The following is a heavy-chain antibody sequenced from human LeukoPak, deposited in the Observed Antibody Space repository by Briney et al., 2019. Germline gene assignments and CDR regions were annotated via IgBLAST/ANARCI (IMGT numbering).Heavy chain of an antibody. CDR1: GGSISSSGYY. CDR2: IDSSGNT. V-gene: IGHV4-39*07. CDR3: TRDRGQWLVDY. J-gene: IGHJ4*02. D-gene: IGHD6-19*01. Sequence: SETLSLTCTVSGGSISSSGYYWGWIRQPPGKGLEYFASIDSSGNTYYNPSLQSRVTISADTSRNQFSLMLSSVTAADTAVYYCTRDRGQWLVDYWGQGTLVTVSS.